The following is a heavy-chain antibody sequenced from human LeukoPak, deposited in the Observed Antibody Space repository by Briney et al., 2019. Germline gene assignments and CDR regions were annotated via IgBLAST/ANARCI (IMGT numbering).Heavy chain of an antibody. CDR3: ARGGTMVRGVNALGNYGMDV. CDR2: VNPNSGNT. D-gene: IGHD3-10*01. V-gene: IGHV1-8*01. CDR1: GYSFSTHD. Sequence: ASVKVSFKASGYSFSTHDINWVRQATGQGLEYMGWVNPNSGNTGYAQSFQGRVTMTRDTSTTTAYMELSNLRSDDTAVYYCARGGTMVRGVNALGNYGMDVWGQGTTVTVSS. J-gene: IGHJ6*01.